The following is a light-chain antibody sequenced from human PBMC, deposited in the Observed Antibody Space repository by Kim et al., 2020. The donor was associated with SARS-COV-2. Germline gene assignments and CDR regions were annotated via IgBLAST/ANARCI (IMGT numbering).Light chain of an antibody. CDR3: SAWDSSLSSWV. Sequence: QNATLHWTGNRQHVSPQGARGLQQAPGQPPQLLSNRDTNRPSGISERLSASRSGSTAYLTITGLQPEDEAYYYCSAWDSSLSSWVFGGGTQLTVL. V-gene: IGLV10-54*01. CDR1: RQHVSPQG. CDR2: RDT. J-gene: IGLJ3*02.